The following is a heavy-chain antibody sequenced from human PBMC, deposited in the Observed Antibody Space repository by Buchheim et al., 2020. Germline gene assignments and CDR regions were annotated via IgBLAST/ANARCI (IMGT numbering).Heavy chain of an antibody. Sequence: EVQLVESGGGLVQPGGSLRLSCAASGFTFSSYAMSWVRQAPGKGLEWVSDISGSGGSTYYAEYVKGRFTISRDNSKNTLNLQMNSLRAEDTAVYYCAKGMADFWSGPVDGMDVWGQGTT. CDR2: ISGSGGST. CDR3: AKGMADFWSGPVDGMDV. J-gene: IGHJ6*02. CDR1: GFTFSSYA. V-gene: IGHV3-23*04. D-gene: IGHD3-3*01.